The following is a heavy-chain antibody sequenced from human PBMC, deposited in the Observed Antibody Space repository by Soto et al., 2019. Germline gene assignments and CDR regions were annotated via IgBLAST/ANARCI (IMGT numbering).Heavy chain of an antibody. CDR2: IREDGNEK. J-gene: IGHJ4*02. V-gene: IGHV3-7*05. Sequence: EVLLVESGGALVQPGGSLRLSCVGSGFTFSSYWRTWVRQAPGKGLEWVANIREDGNEKFYVDSVRGRFTISRDNAQNSLFLQLNSLRAEDTAVYYCARQRDGYWGQGTLVTVSS. CDR3: ARQRDGY. CDR1: GFTFSSYW.